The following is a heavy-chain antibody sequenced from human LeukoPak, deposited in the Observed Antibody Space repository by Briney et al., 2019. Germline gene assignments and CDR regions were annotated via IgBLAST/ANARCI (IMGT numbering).Heavy chain of an antibody. D-gene: IGHD4-17*01. CDR3: ARGTLTQYYYYGMDV. J-gene: IGHJ6*02. Sequence: ASVKVSCKASGYTFTSYGISWVRQAPGQGLEWMGWISAYNGNTNYAQKLQGRVTMTTDISTSTAYMELRSLRSDDTAVYYCARGTLTQYYYYGMDVWGQGTTVTVS. V-gene: IGHV1-18*01. CDR1: GYTFTSYG. CDR2: ISAYNGNT.